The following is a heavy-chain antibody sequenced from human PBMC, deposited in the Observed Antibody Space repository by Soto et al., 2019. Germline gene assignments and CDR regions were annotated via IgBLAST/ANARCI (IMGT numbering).Heavy chain of an antibody. CDR1: GYTFTSYG. J-gene: IGHJ5*02. V-gene: IGHV1-18*01. Sequence: ASVKVSCKASGYTFTSYGISWVRQAPGQGLEWMGWISAYNGNTNYAQKLQGRVTMTTDTSTSTAYMELRSLRSDDTAVYYCAGDRCSSTSCSSSWFDPWGQGTLVTVSS. CDR2: ISAYNGNT. CDR3: AGDRCSSTSCSSSWFDP. D-gene: IGHD2-2*01.